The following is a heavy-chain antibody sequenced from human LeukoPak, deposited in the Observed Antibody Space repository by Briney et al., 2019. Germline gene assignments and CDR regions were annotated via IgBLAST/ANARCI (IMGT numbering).Heavy chain of an antibody. J-gene: IGHJ4*02. CDR1: GFTFSSYW. V-gene: IGHV3-23*01. CDR2: ISGSGGST. D-gene: IGHD5-12*01. Sequence: GSLRLSCAASGFTFSSYWMHWVRQAPGKGLEWVSAISGSGGSTYYADSVKGRFTISRDNSKNTLYLQMNSLRAEDTAVYYCANNIVATMGPVHWGQGTLVTVSS. CDR3: ANNIVATMGPVH.